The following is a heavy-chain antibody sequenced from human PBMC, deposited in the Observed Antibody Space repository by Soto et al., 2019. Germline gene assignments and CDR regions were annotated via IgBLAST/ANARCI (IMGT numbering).Heavy chain of an antibody. CDR2: IYYSGST. V-gene: IGHV4-31*03. J-gene: IGHJ6*02. D-gene: IGHD6-13*01. Sequence: SETMSLPGTVSRGSISSCGHYWSWIRQHPGKGLERIGYIYYSGSTYYNPSLKSRVTISVDTSKNQFSLKLSSVTAADTAVYYCARDVIAAAGYYNYGMDVWGQGTTVTVSS. CDR1: RGSISSCGHY. CDR3: ARDVIAAAGYYNYGMDV.